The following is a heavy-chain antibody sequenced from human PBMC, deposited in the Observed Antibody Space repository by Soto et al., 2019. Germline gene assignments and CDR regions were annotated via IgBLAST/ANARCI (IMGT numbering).Heavy chain of an antibody. CDR1: GFTFSSYG. D-gene: IGHD5-18*01. V-gene: IGHV3-33*01. J-gene: IGHJ4*02. Sequence: GGSLRLSCAASGFTFSSYGMHWVRQAPGKGLEWVAVIWYDGSNKYYADSVKGRCTISRDNSKNTLYLQMNSLRAEDTAVYYCARGVHGYPYYFDYSGQGTLVPVYS. CDR3: ARGVHGYPYYFDY. CDR2: IWYDGSNK.